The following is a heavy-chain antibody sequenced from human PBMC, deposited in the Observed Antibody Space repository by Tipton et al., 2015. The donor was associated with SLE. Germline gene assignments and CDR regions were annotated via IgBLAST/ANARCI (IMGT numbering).Heavy chain of an antibody. CDR2: IRYDDTIK. CDR1: GFTFSNHG. D-gene: IGHD2-2*01. J-gene: IGHJ4*02. V-gene: IGHV3-30*02. Sequence: SLRLSCAASGFTFSNHGIHWVRQAPGRGLEWVTFIRYDDTIKYYADSVKGRFTISRDNSKNTLYLQMNSLRAEDTAVYYCAREGGGPPASFDYWGQGTLVTVSS. CDR3: AREGGGPPASFDY.